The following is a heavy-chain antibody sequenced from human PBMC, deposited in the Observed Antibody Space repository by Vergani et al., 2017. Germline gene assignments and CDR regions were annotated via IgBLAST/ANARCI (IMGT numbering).Heavy chain of an antibody. CDR2: ISGSGGST. CDR1: GFTFSSYA. V-gene: IGHV3-23*01. CDR3: AKNPIVVVTAWNNWFDP. D-gene: IGHD2-21*02. J-gene: IGHJ5*02. Sequence: EVQLLESGGGLVQPGGSLRLSCAASGFTFSSYAMSWVHQAPGKGLEWVSAISGSGGSTYYADSVKGRFTISRDNSKNTLYLQMNSLRAEDTAVYYCAKNPIVVVTAWNNWFDPWGQGTLVTVSS.